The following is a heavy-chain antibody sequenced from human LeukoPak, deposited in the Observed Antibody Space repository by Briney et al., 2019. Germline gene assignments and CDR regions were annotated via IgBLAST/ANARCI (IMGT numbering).Heavy chain of an antibody. J-gene: IGHJ6*02. CDR2: IGTAGDT. CDR3: ARAGVTMVRGLDYGMDV. V-gene: IGHV3-13*01. D-gene: IGHD3-10*01. Sequence: GGSLRLSCAVSGFTFSNYDMHWVRQVTGKGLEWVSAIGTAGDTHYPGSLKGRFTISRENAKNSLYLQMNSLTAGDTAVYYCARAGVTMVRGLDYGMDVWGQGTTVTVSS. CDR1: GFTFSNYD.